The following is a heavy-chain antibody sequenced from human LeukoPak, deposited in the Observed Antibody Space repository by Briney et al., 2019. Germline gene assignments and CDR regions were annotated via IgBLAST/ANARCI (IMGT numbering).Heavy chain of an antibody. CDR3: ARAQADYIGNYFDY. J-gene: IGHJ4*02. CDR1: GFAFSDYW. D-gene: IGHD4-4*01. Sequence: GGSLRLSCAASGFAFSDYWLTWVRQAPGKGLEWVSAISGSGGSTYYADSVKGRLTISRDTSKNTLFLQMNSLTAEDTAVYSCARAQADYIGNYFDYWGQGTLVTVSS. V-gene: IGHV3-23*01. CDR2: ISGSGGST.